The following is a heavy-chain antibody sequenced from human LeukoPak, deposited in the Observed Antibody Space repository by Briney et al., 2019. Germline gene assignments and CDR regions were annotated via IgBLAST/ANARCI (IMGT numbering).Heavy chain of an antibody. CDR3: AKDGRSAVSPYYFDY. D-gene: IGHD6-13*01. Sequence: GGSLRLSCAASGFTFSTYAMSWVRQAADKGLEWVSSISGNSGTTSYADSVRGRFTISRDNSKNTLSLQMNSLTAEDTAVYYCAKDGRSAVSPYYFDYWGQGTLVPVSS. V-gene: IGHV3-23*01. CDR2: ISGNSGTT. J-gene: IGHJ4*02. CDR1: GFTFSTYA.